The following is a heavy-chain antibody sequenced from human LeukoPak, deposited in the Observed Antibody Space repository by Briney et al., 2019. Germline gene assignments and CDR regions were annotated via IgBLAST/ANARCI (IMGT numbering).Heavy chain of an antibody. CDR3: ARVDNDFWSGYYASYYYYYMDV. CDR1: GGSISSYY. J-gene: IGHJ6*03. Sequence: PSETLSLTCTVSGGSISSYYWSWIRQPPGKGLEWIGYIYYSGSTNYNPSLKSRVTISVDTSKNQFSLKLSSVTAADTAVYYCARVDNDFWSGYYASYYYYYMDVWGKGTTVTVSS. CDR2: IYYSGST. D-gene: IGHD3-3*01. V-gene: IGHV4-59*01.